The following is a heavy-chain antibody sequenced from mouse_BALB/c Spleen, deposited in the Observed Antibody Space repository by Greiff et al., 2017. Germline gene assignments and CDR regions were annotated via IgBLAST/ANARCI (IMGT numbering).Heavy chain of an antibody. CDR2: IWAGGST. V-gene: IGHV2-9*02. D-gene: IGHD3-1*01. CDR1: GFSLTSYG. J-gene: IGHJ4*01. Sequence: QVQLQESGPGLVAPSQSLSITCTVSGFSLTSYGVHWVRQPPGKGLEWLGVIWAGGSTNYNSALMSRLSISKDNSKSQVFLKMNSLQTDDTAMYYCARGSSGSNYYAMDYWGQGTSVTVSS. CDR3: ARGSSGSNYYAMDY.